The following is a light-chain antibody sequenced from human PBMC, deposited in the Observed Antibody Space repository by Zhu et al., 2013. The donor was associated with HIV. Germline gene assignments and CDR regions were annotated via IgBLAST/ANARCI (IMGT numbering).Light chain of an antibody. CDR2: GAS. Sequence: EIVLTQSPGTLSLSPGERATLSCRASQGVSSSYLAWYQHKPGQAPRLLIYGASSRATGIPDRFSGSGSGTDFTLTISRLEPEDFAVYYCQQYGSSPPYPFGQGTKLEI. CDR1: QGVSSSY. J-gene: IGKJ2*01. CDR3: QQYGSSPPYP. V-gene: IGKV3-20*01.